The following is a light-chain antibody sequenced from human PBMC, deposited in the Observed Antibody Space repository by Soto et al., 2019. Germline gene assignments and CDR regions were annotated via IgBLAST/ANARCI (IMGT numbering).Light chain of an antibody. Sequence: QSVLTQPASVSGSPGQSITISCTGTSSDVGSYNLVSWYQQHPGKAPKLMIYEVSKRPSGVSNRFSGSKSGNTASLTISGLQAEDEADYYCCSYAGSSTPYVFGPGTKSPS. CDR3: CSYAGSSTPYV. CDR2: EVS. V-gene: IGLV2-23*02. CDR1: SSDVGSYNL. J-gene: IGLJ1*01.